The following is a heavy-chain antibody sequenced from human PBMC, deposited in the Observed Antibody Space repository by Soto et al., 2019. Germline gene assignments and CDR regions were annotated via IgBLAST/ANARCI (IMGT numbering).Heavy chain of an antibody. D-gene: IGHD6-13*01. CDR2: INHSGGT. CDR1: GGSFSGYY. CDR3: ASPAIAAAVSAFDY. V-gene: IGHV4-34*01. J-gene: IGHJ4*02. Sequence: QVQLQQWGAGLLKPSETLSLTCAVYGGSFSGYYWSWIRQPPGKGLEWIGEINHSGGTNYNPSLKGRVTISLDTSNNQFPLKLSSVTAGDTAVYYCASPAIAAAVSAFDYWGQGTLVTVSS.